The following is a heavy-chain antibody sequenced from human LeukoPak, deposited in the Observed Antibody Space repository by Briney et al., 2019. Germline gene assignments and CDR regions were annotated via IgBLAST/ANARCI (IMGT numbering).Heavy chain of an antibody. D-gene: IGHD5-18*01. CDR3: ARHPSLDQLWGWYFDL. Sequence: SETLSLTCTVSGGSISSYYWSWIRQPPGKGLEWIGYIYYSGSTNYNPSLKSRVTISVDTSKNQFPLKLSSVTAADTAVYYCARHPSLDQLWGWYFDLWGRGTLVTVSS. CDR2: IYYSGST. J-gene: IGHJ2*01. CDR1: GGSISSYY. V-gene: IGHV4-59*08.